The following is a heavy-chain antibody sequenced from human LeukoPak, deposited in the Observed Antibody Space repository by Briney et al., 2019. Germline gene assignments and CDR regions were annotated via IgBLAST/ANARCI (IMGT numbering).Heavy chain of an antibody. CDR1: GFTFSSYA. J-gene: IGHJ4*02. CDR3: AKVWYYDILTGYGLSDY. Sequence: GGSLRLSCAASGFTFSSYAMSWVRQAPGKGLEWVSAISGSGGSTYYADSVKGRFTISRDNSKNTLYLQMNSLRAEDTAVYCCAKVWYYDILTGYGLSDYWGQGTLVTVSS. V-gene: IGHV3-23*01. D-gene: IGHD3-9*01. CDR2: ISGSGGST.